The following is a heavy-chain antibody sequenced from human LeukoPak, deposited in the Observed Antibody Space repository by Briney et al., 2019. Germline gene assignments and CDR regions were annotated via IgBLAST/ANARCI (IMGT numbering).Heavy chain of an antibody. V-gene: IGHV1-2*02. J-gene: IGHJ4*02. CDR1: GYTFTGYY. Sequence: ASVKVSCKASGYTFTGYYMHWVRQAPAQGLEWMGWINPNRGATNYAQKSQGRVTMTRGTSISAAYMELSRLRSDDTAVYYCARVCTKHYYDSSFYYYYFDYWGQGTLVTVSS. CDR3: ARVCTKHYYDSSFYYYYFDY. CDR2: INPNRGAT. D-gene: IGHD3-22*01.